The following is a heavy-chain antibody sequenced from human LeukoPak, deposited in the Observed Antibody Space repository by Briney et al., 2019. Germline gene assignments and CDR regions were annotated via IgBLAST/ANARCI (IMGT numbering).Heavy chain of an antibody. CDR2: INHSGRT. J-gene: IGHJ4*02. V-gene: IGHV4-34*01. CDR1: GGSFSDYF. D-gene: IGHD2-21*02. Sequence: SETLSLTCAVYGGSFSDYFWGWIRQPPGKGLEWIGEINHSGRTYYNPSLKSRVTISVDTSKNQFSLNLSSVTAADTAVYYCARMGLCGGDCYSGVEFDYWGQGTLVTVSS. CDR3: ARMGLCGGDCYSGVEFDY.